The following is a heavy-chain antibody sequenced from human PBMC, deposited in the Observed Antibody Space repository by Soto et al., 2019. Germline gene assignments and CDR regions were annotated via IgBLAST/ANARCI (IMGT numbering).Heavy chain of an antibody. CDR1: GFTFSSYA. V-gene: IGHV3-23*01. CDR3: ARLGSGSYYAY. CDR2: ISGSGGST. D-gene: IGHD1-26*01. J-gene: IGHJ4*02. Sequence: EVQLLESGGGFVQPGGSLRLSGAASGFTFSSYAMRWVRQAPVKGLEWVSAISGSGGSTYYADSVKGRFTISRDNSKNTLYLQMNSLRAADTAVYYCARLGSGSYYAYWGQGTLVTVSS.